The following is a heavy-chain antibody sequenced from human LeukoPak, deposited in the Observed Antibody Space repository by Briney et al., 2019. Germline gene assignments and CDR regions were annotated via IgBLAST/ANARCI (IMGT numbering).Heavy chain of an antibody. D-gene: IGHD6-13*01. Sequence: GEPLQISCNGSGYCFTSYWIGFVRQMPGEGLEWMGIIYPGDSDTRYSPSFQGQVTISADKSISTAYLQWSSLKASDTAMYYCAGAAAGNWFDPWGQGTLVTVSS. CDR1: GYCFTSYW. J-gene: IGHJ5*02. V-gene: IGHV5-51*01. CDR3: AGAAAGNWFDP. CDR2: IYPGDSDT.